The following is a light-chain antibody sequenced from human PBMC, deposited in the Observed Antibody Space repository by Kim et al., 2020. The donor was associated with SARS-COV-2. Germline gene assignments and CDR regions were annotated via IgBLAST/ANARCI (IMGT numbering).Light chain of an antibody. V-gene: IGLV2-8*01. J-gene: IGLJ3*02. CDR2: EVT. CDR3: ISYAGSNNLV. CDR1: SSDIGGFNY. Sequence: QSVLTQPPSASGSPGQAVTISCTGTSSDIGGFNYVSWYQQHPGNAPRLLIYEVTRRPSGVPDRFSDSRSGNTASLIVSGLRAEDEADYYCISYAGSNNLVFGAGTQLTVL.